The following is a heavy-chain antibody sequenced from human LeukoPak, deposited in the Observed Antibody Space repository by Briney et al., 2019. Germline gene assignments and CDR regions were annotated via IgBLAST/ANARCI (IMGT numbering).Heavy chain of an antibody. CDR1: GFTFSSYW. CDR2: IKQDGSEK. Sequence: GSLRLSCAASGFTFSSYWMSWVRQAPGKGLEWVANIKQDGSEKYYVDSVKGRFTISRDNAKNSLYLQMNSLRAEDTAVYYCAREQQLVRYYYYYYGMDVWGQGTTVTVSS. D-gene: IGHD6-13*01. CDR3: AREQQLVRYYYYYYGMDV. J-gene: IGHJ6*02. V-gene: IGHV3-7*01.